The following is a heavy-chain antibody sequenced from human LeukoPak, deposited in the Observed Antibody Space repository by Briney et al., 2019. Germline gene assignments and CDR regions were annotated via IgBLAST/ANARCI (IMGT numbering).Heavy chain of an antibody. Sequence: GGSLRLSCAASGFTFSTYAMNWVRQAPGKGLEWVSAISGSSGNTYYADSVKGRFTISRDNSKNTLYLQMNSLRAEDTALYYCAKPAKTDYTDYWGQGTLVTVSS. CDR1: GFTFSTYA. CDR3: AKPAKTDYTDY. CDR2: ISGSSGNT. V-gene: IGHV3-23*01. D-gene: IGHD1-14*01. J-gene: IGHJ4*01.